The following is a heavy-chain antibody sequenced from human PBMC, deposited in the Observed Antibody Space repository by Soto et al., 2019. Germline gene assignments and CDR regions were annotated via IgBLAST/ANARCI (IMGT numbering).Heavy chain of an antibody. CDR3: ARMHDSRRYYYYGMDV. V-gene: IGHV3-30-3*01. CDR1: GFTFSSYA. D-gene: IGHD1-1*01. CDR2: ISYDGSNK. Sequence: GGSLRLSCAASGFTFSSYAMHWVRQAPGKGLEWVAVISYDGSNKYYADSVKGRFTISRDNSKNTLYLQMNSLRAEDTAVYYCARMHDSRRYYYYGMDVWGQGTTVTVSS. J-gene: IGHJ6*02.